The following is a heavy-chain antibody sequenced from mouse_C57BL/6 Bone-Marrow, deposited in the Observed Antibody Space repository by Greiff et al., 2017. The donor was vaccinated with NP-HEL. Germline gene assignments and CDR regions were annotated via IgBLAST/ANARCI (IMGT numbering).Heavy chain of an antibody. D-gene: IGHD1-1*01. V-gene: IGHV5-6*01. J-gene: IGHJ3*01. CDR3: ARPVYYYGSSWFAY. Sequence: EVKLMESGGDLVKPGGSLKLSCAASGFTFSSYGMSWVRQTPDKRLEWVATISSGGSYTYYPDSVKGRFTISRDNAKNTLYLQMSSLKSEDTAMYYCARPVYYYGSSWFAYWGQGTLVTVSA. CDR2: ISSGGSYT. CDR1: GFTFSSYG.